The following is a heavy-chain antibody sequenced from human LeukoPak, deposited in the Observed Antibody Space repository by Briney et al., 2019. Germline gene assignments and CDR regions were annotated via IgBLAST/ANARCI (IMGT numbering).Heavy chain of an antibody. D-gene: IGHD2-2*02. Sequence: ASVKVSCKASGYTFTVYYVHWVRQAPGQGLEWMGWINPNSGGTNYAQKVQGRVTMTRATSISTAYMELSSLRSDDTAVYYCATGGYCSSTSCYMPFDYWGQGTLVTVSS. J-gene: IGHJ4*02. CDR3: ATGGYCSSTSCYMPFDY. CDR1: GYTFTVYY. CDR2: INPNSGGT. V-gene: IGHV1-2*02.